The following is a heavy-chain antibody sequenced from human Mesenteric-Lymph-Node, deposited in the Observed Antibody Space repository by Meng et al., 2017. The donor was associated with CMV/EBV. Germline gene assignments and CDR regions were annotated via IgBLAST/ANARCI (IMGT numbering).Heavy chain of an antibody. CDR1: GFTFSSYS. Sequence: GESLKISCAASGFTFSSYSMNWVRQAPGKGLEWVSSISSSSYIYYADSVKGRFTISRDNAKNSLYLQMNSLRAEDTAVYYCARQYYDILTGYYMGAFDIWGQGTMVTVSS. D-gene: IGHD3-9*01. CDR2: ISSSSYI. V-gene: IGHV3-21*01. J-gene: IGHJ3*02. CDR3: ARQYYDILTGYYMGAFDI.